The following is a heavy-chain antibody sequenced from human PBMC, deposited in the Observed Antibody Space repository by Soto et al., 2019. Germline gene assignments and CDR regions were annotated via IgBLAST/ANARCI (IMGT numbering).Heavy chain of an antibody. CDR2: IYYSGST. Sequence: PSETLSLTCTVSGGSISSRSYYWGWIRQPPGKGLEWIGSIYYSGSTYYNPSLKSRVTISVDTSKNQFSLKLSSVTAADTAVYYCASLNVKLEPHAFDYWGQGTLVTVSS. V-gene: IGHV4-39*01. D-gene: IGHD1-1*01. J-gene: IGHJ4*02. CDR1: GGSISSRSYY. CDR3: ASLNVKLEPHAFDY.